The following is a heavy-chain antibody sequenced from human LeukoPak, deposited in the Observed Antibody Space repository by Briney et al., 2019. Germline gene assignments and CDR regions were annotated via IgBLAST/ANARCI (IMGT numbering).Heavy chain of an antibody. CDR2: IYYSGST. J-gene: IGHJ4*02. CDR3: ARVGRAYYGSGSPFDY. V-gene: IGHV4-34*01. Sequence: SETLSLTCAVYGGSFSGYYWSWIRQPPGKGLEWIGSIYYSGSTYYNPSLMSRVTISVDTSKNQFSLKLSSVTAADTAIYYCARVGRAYYGSGSPFDYWGQGTLVTVSS. D-gene: IGHD3-10*01. CDR1: GGSFSGYY.